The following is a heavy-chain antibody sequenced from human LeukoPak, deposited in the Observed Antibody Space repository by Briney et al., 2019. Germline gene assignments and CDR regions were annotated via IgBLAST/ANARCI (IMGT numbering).Heavy chain of an antibody. J-gene: IGHJ4*02. V-gene: IGHV4-59*08. CDR1: GGSISSYY. D-gene: IGHD1-1*01. CDR2: IYYSGST. CDR3: ARLNEGYFDY. Sequence: SETLSHTCTVSGGSISSYYWSWIRQPPGKGLEWIGYIYYSGSTNYNPSLKSRVAISVDTSKNQFSLKLSSVTAADTAVYYCARLNEGYFDYWGQGTLVTVSS.